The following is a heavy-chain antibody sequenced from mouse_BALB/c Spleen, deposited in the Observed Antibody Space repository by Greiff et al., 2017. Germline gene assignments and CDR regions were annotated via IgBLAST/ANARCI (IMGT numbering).Heavy chain of an antibody. CDR3: ARSGYGSSYLAY. CDR1: GFTFSSFG. V-gene: IGHV5-17*02. Sequence: EVKLVESGGGLVQPGGSRKLSCAASGFTFSSFGMHWVRQAPEKGLEWVAYISSGSSTIYYADTVKGRFTISRDNPKNTLFLQMTSLRSEDTAMYYCARSGYGSSYLAYWGQGTLVTVSA. CDR2: ISSGSSTI. J-gene: IGHJ3*01. D-gene: IGHD1-1*01.